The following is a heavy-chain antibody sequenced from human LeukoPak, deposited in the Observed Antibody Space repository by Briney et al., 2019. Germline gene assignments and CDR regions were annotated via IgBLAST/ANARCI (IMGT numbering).Heavy chain of an antibody. J-gene: IGHJ4*02. D-gene: IGHD3-22*01. CDR1: GFTFSSYA. Sequence: AGGSLRLSCAASGFTFSSYAMSWVRQAPGKGLEWIGSIYYSGSTYYNPSLKRRVTISVDTSKNQFSLKLSSVTAADTAVYYCARVVGGYLDYWGQGTLVTVSS. CDR2: IYYSGST. CDR3: ARVVGGYLDY. V-gene: IGHV4-39*07.